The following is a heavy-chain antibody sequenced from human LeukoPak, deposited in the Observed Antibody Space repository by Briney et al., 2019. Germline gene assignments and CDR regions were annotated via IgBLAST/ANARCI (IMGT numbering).Heavy chain of an antibody. V-gene: IGHV4-34*01. CDR1: GGSFSGYY. CDR3: ARHGTTQYSSGWNRY. CDR2: IYYSGST. J-gene: IGHJ4*02. D-gene: IGHD6-19*01. Sequence: SETLSLTCAVYGGSFSGYYWSWIRQPPGKGLEWIGSIYYSGSTYYNPSLKSRVTISVDTSKNQFSLKLSSVTAADTAVYYCARHGTTQYSSGWNRYWGQGTLVTVSS.